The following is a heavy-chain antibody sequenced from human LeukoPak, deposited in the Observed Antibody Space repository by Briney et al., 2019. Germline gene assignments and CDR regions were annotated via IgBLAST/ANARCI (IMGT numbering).Heavy chain of an antibody. CDR2: INPSDDST. CDR3: ARAYYDSSAYHHAVYFDY. J-gene: IGHJ4*02. V-gene: IGHV1-46*02. CDR1: GYTFNSYY. D-gene: IGHD3-22*01. Sequence: GASVKVSCKASGYTFNSYYMHWVRQAPGQGLEWMGIINPSDDSTRYAQKFQGRVTMTKDTSTNTVYMDLCSLSSDDTAVYYCARAYYDSSAYHHAVYFDYRGQGTLVTVSS.